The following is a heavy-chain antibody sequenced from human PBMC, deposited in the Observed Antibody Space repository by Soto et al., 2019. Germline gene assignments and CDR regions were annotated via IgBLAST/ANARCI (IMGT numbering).Heavy chain of an antibody. Sequence: SETLSLTCIVSGASFSDANYYWVWIRQPPGEGLEWIGSFYYDGRTYYNASLKSRVTISVDTSKNHFSLMLTSVTAAYPAVYYCARRSHIVVAQTWGQGTLVTVSS. CDR3: ARRSHIVVAQT. D-gene: IGHD5-12*01. J-gene: IGHJ4*02. CDR1: GASFSDANYY. V-gene: IGHV4-39*02. CDR2: FYYDGRT.